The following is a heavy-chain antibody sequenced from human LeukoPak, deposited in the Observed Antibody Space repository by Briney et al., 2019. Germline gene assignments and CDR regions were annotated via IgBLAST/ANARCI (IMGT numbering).Heavy chain of an antibody. CDR3: ARGLGYSSGWYFDY. D-gene: IGHD6-19*01. V-gene: IGHV3-66*02. CDR1: GFTVSSNY. Sequence: GGSLRLSCAASGFTVSSNYMSWVRQAPGKGLEWASVIYSGGSTYYADSVKGRFTISRDNSKNTLYLQMNSLRAEDTAVYYCARGLGYSSGWYFDYWGQGTLVTVSS. J-gene: IGHJ4*02. CDR2: IYSGGST.